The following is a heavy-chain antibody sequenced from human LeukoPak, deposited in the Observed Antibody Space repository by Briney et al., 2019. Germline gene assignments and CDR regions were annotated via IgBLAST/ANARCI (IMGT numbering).Heavy chain of an antibody. V-gene: IGHV4-30-4*07. CDR2: MYYSGST. CDR1: GGSVSSGGYS. D-gene: IGHD1-26*01. CDR3: GGSYGYYFDL. J-gene: IGHJ2*01. Sequence: SETLSLTCAVSGGSVSSGGYSWSWIRQPPGKGLEWIGYMYYSGSTYYNPSLKSRVTISVDTSKNQFSLKLSSVTAADTAVYYCGGSYGYYFDLWGRGTLVTVSS.